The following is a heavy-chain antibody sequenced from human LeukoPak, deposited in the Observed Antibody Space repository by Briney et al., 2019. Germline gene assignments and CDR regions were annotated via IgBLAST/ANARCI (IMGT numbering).Heavy chain of an antibody. V-gene: IGHV3-23*01. Sequence: QSGGSLRLSCAASGFTFSSYGMSWVRQAPGKGLEWVSAISGSGGSTYYADSVKGRFTISRDNSKNTLYLQMNSLRAEDTAVYYCARDNLAGLLRAPDAFDIWGQGTMVTVSS. D-gene: IGHD4-17*01. J-gene: IGHJ3*02. CDR1: GFTFSSYG. CDR3: ARDNLAGLLRAPDAFDI. CDR2: ISGSGGST.